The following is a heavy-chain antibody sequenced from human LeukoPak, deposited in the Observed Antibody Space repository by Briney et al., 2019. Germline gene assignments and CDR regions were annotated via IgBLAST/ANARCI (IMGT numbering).Heavy chain of an antibody. CDR1: GFTFSSYW. J-gene: IGHJ4*02. CDR2: IKQDGSEK. D-gene: IGHD6-13*01. Sequence: QPGGSLRLSCAASGFTFSSYWMSWVRQPPGKGLEWVANIKQDGSEKYYVDSVKGRFTISRDNAKNSLYLQMNSLTAEDTAVYYCARIRGIAAAGDYWGQGTLVTVSS. CDR3: ARIRGIAAAGDY. V-gene: IGHV3-7*04.